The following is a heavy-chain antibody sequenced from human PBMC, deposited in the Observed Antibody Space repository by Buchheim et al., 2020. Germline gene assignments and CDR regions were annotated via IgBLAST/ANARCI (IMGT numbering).Heavy chain of an antibody. CDR1: GFNFNNYW. V-gene: IGHV3-7*04. Sequence: EVQLVESGGGLVQPGGSLRLSCAVSGFNFNNYWMTWVRQAPGKGLEWVANIKTDGSEKYYVDSVKGRITVSRDNGKNSLYLQMNSLRAEDTAVYYCARGHYGMDVWGQGTT. J-gene: IGHJ6*02. CDR3: ARGHYGMDV. CDR2: IKTDGSEK.